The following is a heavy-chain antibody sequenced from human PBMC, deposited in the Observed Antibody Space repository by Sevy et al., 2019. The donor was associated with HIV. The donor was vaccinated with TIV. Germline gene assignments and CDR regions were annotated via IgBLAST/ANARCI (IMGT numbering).Heavy chain of an antibody. CDR1: GLIFNDYY. V-gene: IGHV3-11*06. CDR3: ARLRVIASAPYHFDY. Sequence: GGSLRLSCAASGLIFNDYYMGWVRQAPGKGLEWVADISSGNTYTNYADSVKGRFTISRDNAKKSLYLQMNTLRAEDTAVYYCARLRVIASAPYHFDYWGQGALVTVSS. CDR2: ISSGNTYT. J-gene: IGHJ4*02. D-gene: IGHD2-21*01.